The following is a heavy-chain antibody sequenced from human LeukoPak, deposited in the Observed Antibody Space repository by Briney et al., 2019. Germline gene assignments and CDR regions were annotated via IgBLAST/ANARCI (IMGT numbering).Heavy chain of an antibody. J-gene: IGHJ4*02. Sequence: PGGSLRLSCAASGFTFSSYAMGWVRQAPGKGLEWVSSITSSSFNIYYADSVRGRFTISRDNAKTSLYLQMNSLRAEDTAVYYCARISCSGGTCYYYFDYWGQGTLVTVSS. V-gene: IGHV3-21*01. CDR3: ARISCSGGTCYYYFDY. CDR1: GFTFSSYA. D-gene: IGHD2-15*01. CDR2: ITSSSFNI.